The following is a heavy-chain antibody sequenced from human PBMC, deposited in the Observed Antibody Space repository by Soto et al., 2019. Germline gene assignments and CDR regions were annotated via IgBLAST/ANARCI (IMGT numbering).Heavy chain of an antibody. J-gene: IGHJ4*02. CDR3: AKDLLGYCSGGSCLFDY. Sequence: QVQLVESEGGVVQPGRSLRLSCAASGFTFSSYGMHWVRQAPGKGLEWVAVISYDGSNKYYADSVKGRFTISRDNSKNTLYLQMNSLRAEDTAVYYCAKDLLGYCSGGSCLFDYWGQGTLVTVSS. CDR1: GFTFSSYG. D-gene: IGHD2-15*01. V-gene: IGHV3-30*18. CDR2: ISYDGSNK.